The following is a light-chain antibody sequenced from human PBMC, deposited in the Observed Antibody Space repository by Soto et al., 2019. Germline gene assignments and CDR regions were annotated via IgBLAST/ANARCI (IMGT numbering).Light chain of an antibody. CDR1: SSNIGRDP. Sequence: QSLLTQPPSASGTPGQRVTISCSGSSSNIGRDPVNWYQELPGTAPKLLIYDNNQRPSGVPDRFSGSKSGTSASLAISGLRSEDEADYFCAGWDGSLRGFVFGTGTKVTVL. CDR3: AGWDGSLRGFV. CDR2: DNN. V-gene: IGLV1-44*01. J-gene: IGLJ1*01.